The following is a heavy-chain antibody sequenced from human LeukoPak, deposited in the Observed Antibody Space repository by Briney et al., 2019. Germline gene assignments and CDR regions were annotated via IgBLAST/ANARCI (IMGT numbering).Heavy chain of an antibody. J-gene: IGHJ5*02. CDR3: ARTVAVAGTGWFDP. V-gene: IGHV1-69*13. D-gene: IGHD6-19*01. Sequence: LVKVSCKASGGTFSSYAISWVRQAPGQGLEWMGGIIPIFGTANYAQKFQGRVTITADESTSTAYMELSSLRFEDTAVYYCARTVAVAGTGWFDPWGQGTLVTVSS. CDR1: GGTFSSYA. CDR2: IIPIFGTA.